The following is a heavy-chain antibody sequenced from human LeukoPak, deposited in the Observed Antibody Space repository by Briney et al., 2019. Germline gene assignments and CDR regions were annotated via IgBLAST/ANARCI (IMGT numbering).Heavy chain of an antibody. CDR3: GRPVGDGGNSGGGGFDY. Sequence: ASVKVSCKASGYTFTSYYMHWVRQAPGQGLEWMGIINPSGGSTSYAQKFQGRVTMTRDTSTSTVYMELSSLRFEDTAVYYCGRPVGDGGNSGGGGFDYWGQGTLVTVSS. CDR1: GYTFTSYY. D-gene: IGHD4-23*01. V-gene: IGHV1-46*01. CDR2: INPSGGST. J-gene: IGHJ4*02.